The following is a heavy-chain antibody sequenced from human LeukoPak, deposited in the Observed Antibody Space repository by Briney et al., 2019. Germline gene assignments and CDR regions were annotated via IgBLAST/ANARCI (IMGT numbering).Heavy chain of an antibody. Sequence: GGSLRLSCEASGFTFSNYAMNWVRQAPGKGLKWVSIIFGLDKNTTYYADSVKGRFTISRDNSKNTLYLQMNSLRAEDTAVYYCAKDRAGLGFPHGDYGVDYWGQGTLVTVSS. CDR3: AKDRAGLGFPHGDYGVDY. CDR1: GFTFSNYA. D-gene: IGHD4-17*01. CDR2: IFGLDKNTT. V-gene: IGHV3-23*01. J-gene: IGHJ4*02.